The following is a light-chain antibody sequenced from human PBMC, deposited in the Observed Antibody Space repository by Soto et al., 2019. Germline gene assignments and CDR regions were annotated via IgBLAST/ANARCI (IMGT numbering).Light chain of an antibody. CDR1: SSNIGSNT. Sequence: QSVLTQPRSASGTPGQRVTISSSGSSSNIGSNTVNWYQQLPGTAPKLLIYSNDQRPSGVPDRFSGSESGTSASLAISGLQSEDKADYYCAAWDDSLNGWVFGGGTKLTVL. CDR2: SND. V-gene: IGLV1-44*01. CDR3: AAWDDSLNGWV. J-gene: IGLJ3*02.